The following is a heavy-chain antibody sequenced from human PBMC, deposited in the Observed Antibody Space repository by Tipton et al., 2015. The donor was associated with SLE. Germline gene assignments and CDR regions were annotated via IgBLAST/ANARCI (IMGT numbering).Heavy chain of an antibody. CDR3: ARSSWGPDY. D-gene: IGHD6-13*01. Sequence: SLRLSCAASGFTFSRYWMNWVRQAPGKGLEWVAIIKEDGSEKHCVDSVRGRFTISRDNAKNSLYLQMNSLRAEDTAVYYCARSSWGPDYWGQGTLVPVSS. V-gene: IGHV3-7*01. CDR2: IKEDGSEK. CDR1: GFTFSRYW. J-gene: IGHJ4*02.